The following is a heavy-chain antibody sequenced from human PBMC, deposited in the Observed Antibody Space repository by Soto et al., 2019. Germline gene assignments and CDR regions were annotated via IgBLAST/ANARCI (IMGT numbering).Heavy chain of an antibody. CDR2: IYYSGST. CDR1: GGSISSGGYY. J-gene: IGHJ4*02. V-gene: IGHV4-31*03. D-gene: IGHD4-17*01. Sequence: SETLSLTCTVSGGSISSGGYYWSWIRQHPGKGLEWIGYIYYSGSTYYNPSLKSRVTISVDTSKNQFSLKLSSVTAADTAVYYCARVSHYGDYGPPYWGQGTLVTVSS. CDR3: ARVSHYGDYGPPY.